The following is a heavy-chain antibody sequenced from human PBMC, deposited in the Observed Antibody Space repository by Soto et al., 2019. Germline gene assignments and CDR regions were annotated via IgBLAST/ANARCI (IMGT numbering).Heavy chain of an antibody. V-gene: IGHV3-30*18. CDR2: ISYDGSNK. J-gene: IGHJ4*02. D-gene: IGHD6-13*01. Sequence: PGGSLRLSCAASGFTFSSYGMHWVRQAPGKGLEWVAVISYDGSNKYYADSVKGRFTISRDNSKNTLYLQMNSLRAEDTAVYYCANSVHKVKIIAAAGDYWGQGTLVTVSS. CDR3: ANSVHKVKIIAAAGDY. CDR1: GFTFSSYG.